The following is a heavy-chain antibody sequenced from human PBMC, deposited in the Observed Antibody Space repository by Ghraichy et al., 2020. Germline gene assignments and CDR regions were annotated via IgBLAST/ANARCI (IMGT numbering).Heavy chain of an antibody. D-gene: IGHD3-22*01. CDR2: IIPIFGTA. Sequence: SVKVSCKASGGTFSSYAISWVRQAPGQGLEWMGGIIPIFGTANYAQKFQGRVTITADESTSTTYMELSSLRSEDTAVYYCARVGRHYYDSSGNYYYYGMEVWGQGDT. CDR1: GGTFSSYA. CDR3: ARVGRHYYDSSGNYYYYGMEV. J-gene: IGHJ6*01. V-gene: IGHV1-69*13.